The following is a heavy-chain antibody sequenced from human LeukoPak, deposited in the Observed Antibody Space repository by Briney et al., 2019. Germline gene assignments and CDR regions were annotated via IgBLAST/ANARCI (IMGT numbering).Heavy chain of an antibody. V-gene: IGHV3-23*05. Sequence: PGGSLTLSWAASGVPFSAYAMSWIRQAPGKGLEWVSSIGSDNKPHYSESVKGRFAISRDNSKNTLFLQLHNLRVEDTALYYCARGIQCYEGVDAWGQGTTVTVSS. D-gene: IGHD2-2*01. CDR3: ARGIQCYEGVDA. CDR1: GVPFSAYA. CDR2: IGSDNKP. J-gene: IGHJ6*02.